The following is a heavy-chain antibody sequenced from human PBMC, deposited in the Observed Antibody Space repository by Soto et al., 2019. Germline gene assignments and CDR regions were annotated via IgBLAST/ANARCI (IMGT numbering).Heavy chain of an antibody. CDR1: GYSFTSYW. CDR3: ARQGGGYCSITSCRHVNWFDP. CDR2: IYPGDSDT. D-gene: IGHD2-2*01. Sequence: RGESLKISCKGSGYSFTSYWIGWVRQMPGKGLEWMGIIYPGDSDTRYSPSFQGQVTISADKSISTAYLQWSSLKASDTAMYYCARQGGGYCSITSCRHVNWFDPWGQGTLVTVSS. V-gene: IGHV5-51*01. J-gene: IGHJ5*02.